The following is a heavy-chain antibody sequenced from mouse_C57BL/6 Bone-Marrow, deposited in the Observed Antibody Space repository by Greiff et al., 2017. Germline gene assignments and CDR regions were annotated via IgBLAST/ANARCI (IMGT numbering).Heavy chain of an antibody. D-gene: IGHD1-1*01. CDR3: ARWHYYGSSYGY. J-gene: IGHJ2*01. V-gene: IGHV1-81*01. Sequence: VQLQQSGAELARPGASVKLSCKASGYTFTSYGISWVKQRTGQGLEWIGEIYPRSGNTYYNEKFKGKATLTADKSSSTAYMELRSLTSEDSAVXFCARWHYYGSSYGYWGQGTTLTVSS. CDR2: IYPRSGNT. CDR1: GYTFTSYG.